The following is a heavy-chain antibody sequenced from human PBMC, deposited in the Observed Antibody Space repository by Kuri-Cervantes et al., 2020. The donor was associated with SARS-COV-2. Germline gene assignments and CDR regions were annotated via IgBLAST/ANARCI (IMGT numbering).Heavy chain of an antibody. J-gene: IGHJ4*02. CDR2: ISGYNGNS. D-gene: IGHD3-10*01. CDR3: AMYFYGSGNYHDTLDK. CDR1: GYTFSNYD. Sequence: ASVKVSCKASGYTFSNYDIGWVRQAPGQGLEWMGWISGYNGNSDYAEKFQGRVTMTADTSTKTAHMELSSLRSEDTAVYYCAMYFYGSGNYHDTLDKWGQGTLVTVSS. V-gene: IGHV1-18*01.